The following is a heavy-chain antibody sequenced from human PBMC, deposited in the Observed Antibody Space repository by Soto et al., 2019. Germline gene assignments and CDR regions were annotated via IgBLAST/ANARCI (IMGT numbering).Heavy chain of an antibody. CDR3: ARVPSRYNWNDRGFDY. Sequence: LRLSCAASGFTFSSYWMSWVRQAPGKGLEWVANIKQDGSEKYYVDSVKGRFTISRDNAKNSLYLQMNSLRAEDTAVYYCARVPSRYNWNDRGFDYWGQGTLVTVSS. CDR2: IKQDGSEK. CDR1: GFTFSSYW. V-gene: IGHV3-7*03. D-gene: IGHD1-20*01. J-gene: IGHJ4*02.